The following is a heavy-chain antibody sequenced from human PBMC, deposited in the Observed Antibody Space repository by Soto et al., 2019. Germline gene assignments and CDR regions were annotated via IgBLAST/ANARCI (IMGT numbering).Heavy chain of an antibody. CDR3: ARDIYDNSNYLPKWFDL. CDR2: IYYSGST. V-gene: IGHV4-39*02. D-gene: IGHD4-4*01. J-gene: IGHJ5*02. CDR1: GGSISSISYY. Sequence: SETLSLTCTVSGGSISSISYYWVWIRQPPGKGLEWIGSIYYSGSTYYNPSLKSRVTISVDTSKNQFSLKLSSVTAADTAVYYCARDIYDNSNYLPKWFDLRGQGPLVTVSS.